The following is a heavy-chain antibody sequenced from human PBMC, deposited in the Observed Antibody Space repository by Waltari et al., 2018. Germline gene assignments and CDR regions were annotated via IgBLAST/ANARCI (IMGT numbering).Heavy chain of an antibody. D-gene: IGHD2-15*01. CDR1: VDSIRSTYW. CDR3: ARDRGRGLYLDT. Sequence: QLELQESGPGLVKPSGTLSPTCDVSVDSIRSTYWWSWVRQSPQKGMEWLGQVQGSGKPTYNPSFASRVTISLDTSNNQFSLKIIFATAADTAMYYCARDRGRGLYLDTWGPGTLVTVSP. V-gene: IGHV4-4*02. CDR2: VQGSGKP. J-gene: IGHJ5*02.